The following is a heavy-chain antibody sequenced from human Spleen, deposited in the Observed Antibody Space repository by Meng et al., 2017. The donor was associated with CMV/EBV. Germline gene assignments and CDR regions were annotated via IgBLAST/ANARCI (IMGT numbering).Heavy chain of an antibody. V-gene: IGHV1-2*02. CDR1: GFTFTGYY. D-gene: IGHD6-13*01. CDR2: INPNSGGT. J-gene: IGHJ4*02. Sequence: QVRLVQSGAEVKKPGASVKVSCKASGFTFTGYYLHWVRQAPGQGLEWMGWINPNSGGTNYAQKFQGRVTMTRDTSISTAYMELSRLRSDDTAVYYCARDSGSSWSFDYWGQGTLVTVSS. CDR3: ARDSGSSWSFDY.